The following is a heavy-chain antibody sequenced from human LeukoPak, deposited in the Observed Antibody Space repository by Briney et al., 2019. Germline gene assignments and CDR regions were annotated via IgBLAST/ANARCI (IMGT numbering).Heavy chain of an antibody. CDR2: TSSKGNGYTT. CDR3: AKDSGNGGYFDY. D-gene: IGHD1-26*01. V-gene: IGHV3-72*01. Sequence: GGSLRLSCAASGFTFSDRYMDWVRQAPGKGLEWVGRTSSKGNGYTTYYAASVKGRFTISRDDSKNSLYLQMNSLNTEDTAVYYCAKDSGNGGYFDYWGQGTLVTVSS. J-gene: IGHJ4*02. CDR1: GFTFSDRY.